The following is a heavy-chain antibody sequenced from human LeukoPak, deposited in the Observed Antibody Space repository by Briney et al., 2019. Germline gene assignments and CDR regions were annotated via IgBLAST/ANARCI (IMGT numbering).Heavy chain of an antibody. J-gene: IGHJ1*01. V-gene: IGHV2-70*11. CDR2: IDWDDDK. CDR3: ARIERYCSNGMCYTGYFQH. Sequence: SGPALVKPTQTLTLTCTFSGFSLSTSGMCVSWIRQPPGKALAWLARIDWDDDKYYITSLKTRLTISKDTSKNQVVLTMTNMDPVDTATYYCARIERYCSNGMCYTGYFQHWGQGTLVTVSP. D-gene: IGHD2-8*01. CDR1: GFSLSTSGMC.